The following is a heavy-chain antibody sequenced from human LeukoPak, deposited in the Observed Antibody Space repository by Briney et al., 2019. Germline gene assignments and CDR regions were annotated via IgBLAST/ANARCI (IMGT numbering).Heavy chain of an antibody. CDR1: GDSVSSNSAA. CDR3: ARDVYGMDV. V-gene: IGHV6-1*01. CDR2: TYYRSKWNN. Sequence: SQTLSLTCAISGDSVSSNSAAWNWIRQSPSRGLEWLGRTYYRSKWNNEYAVSVKSRITINSDTSKNEFSLHLDSVTPEDTAAYYCARDVYGMDVWGQGTTVTVSS. J-gene: IGHJ6*02.